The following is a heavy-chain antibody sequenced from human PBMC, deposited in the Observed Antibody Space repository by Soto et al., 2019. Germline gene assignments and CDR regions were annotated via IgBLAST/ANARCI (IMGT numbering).Heavy chain of an antibody. Sequence: QLQLQESGSGLVKPSQTLSLTCAVSGGSISSGGYSWSWIRQPPGKGLEWIGYIYHSGSTYYNPSLKSRVTISVDRSKNQFSLKLSSVTAADTAVYYCAREGTYYDSSGYYYGWYFDLWVRGTLVTVSS. CDR2: IYHSGST. CDR1: GGSISSGGYS. D-gene: IGHD3-22*01. CDR3: AREGTYYDSSGYYYGWYFDL. V-gene: IGHV4-30-2*01. J-gene: IGHJ2*01.